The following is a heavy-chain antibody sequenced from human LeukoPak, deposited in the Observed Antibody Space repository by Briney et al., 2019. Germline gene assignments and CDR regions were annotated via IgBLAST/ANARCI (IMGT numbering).Heavy chain of an antibody. CDR3: ARWKEEMATILGSGAFDI. V-gene: IGHV1-69*05. Sequence: GASVKVSCKASGGTFSSYAISWVRQAPGQGLEWMGGIIPIFGTANYAQKFQGRVTITTDESTSTAYMELSSLRSEDTAVYYCARWKEEMATILGSGAFDIWGQGTMVTVSS. CDR2: IIPIFGTA. CDR1: GGTFSSYA. J-gene: IGHJ3*02. D-gene: IGHD5-24*01.